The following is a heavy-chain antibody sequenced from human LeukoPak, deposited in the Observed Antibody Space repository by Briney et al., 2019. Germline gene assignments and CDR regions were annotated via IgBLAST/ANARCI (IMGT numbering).Heavy chain of an antibody. CDR3: ARDLGQYYDTSDNWFDP. J-gene: IGHJ5*02. CDR1: GFTFSSYE. CDR2: ISSSGSSI. V-gene: IGHV3-48*03. Sequence: GGSLRLSCAASGFTFSSYEMNWVRQAPGKGLEWVSYISSSGSSIYYADSVKGRFTISRDNAKNSLYLQMNSLRAEDTAVYYCARDLGQYYDTSDNWFDPWGQGTLVTVSS. D-gene: IGHD3-22*01.